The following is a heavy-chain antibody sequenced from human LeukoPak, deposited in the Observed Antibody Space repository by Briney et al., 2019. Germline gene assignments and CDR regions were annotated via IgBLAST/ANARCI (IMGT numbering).Heavy chain of an antibody. D-gene: IGHD2-15*01. CDR3: ARHTPKEAANAFDI. Sequence: GGSPRLSCAASGFTFSSYSMNWVRQAPGKGLEWVSYISSSSSTIYYADSVKGRFTISRDNAKNSLYLQMNSLRAEDTAVYYCARHTPKEAANAFDIWGQGTMVTVSS. V-gene: IGHV3-48*01. CDR1: GFTFSSYS. J-gene: IGHJ3*02. CDR2: ISSSSSTI.